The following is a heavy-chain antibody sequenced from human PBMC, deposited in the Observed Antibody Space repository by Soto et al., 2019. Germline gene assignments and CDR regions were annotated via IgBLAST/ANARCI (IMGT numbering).Heavy chain of an antibody. J-gene: IGHJ5*02. V-gene: IGHV5-51*01. Sequence: GEALKISCKGSGYSFTSYWIGWVRQMPGKGLEWMGIIYPGDSDTRYSPSFQGQVTISANKSISTAYLQWSSLKASDTAMYYCARRRYSYGFDVFDLWGQGTLVTVSS. CDR3: ARRRYSYGFDVFDL. CDR2: IYPGDSDT. D-gene: IGHD5-18*01. CDR1: GYSFTSYW.